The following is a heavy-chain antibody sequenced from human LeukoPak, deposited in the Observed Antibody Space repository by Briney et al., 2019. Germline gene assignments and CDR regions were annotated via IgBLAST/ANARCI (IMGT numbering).Heavy chain of an antibody. V-gene: IGHV3-11*04. D-gene: IGHD3-10*01. J-gene: IGHJ6*02. Sequence: GGSLRLSCAASGFTFSDYYMSWIRQAPGKGLEWVSYISSSGSTIYYADSVKGRFTISRDNAKNSLYLQMNSLRAEDTAVYYCARGKGFGESNYYYYGMDVWGQGTTVTVSS. CDR1: GFTFSDYY. CDR3: ARGKGFGESNYYYYGMDV. CDR2: ISSSGSTI.